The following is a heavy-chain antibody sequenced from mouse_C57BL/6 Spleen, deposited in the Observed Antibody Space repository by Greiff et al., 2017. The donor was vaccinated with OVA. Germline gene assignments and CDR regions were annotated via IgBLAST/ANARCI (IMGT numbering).Heavy chain of an antibody. V-gene: IGHV1-81*01. Sequence: VKLQESGAELARPGASVKLSCKASGYTFTSYGISWVKQRTGQGLEWIGEIYPRSGNTYYNEKFKGKATLTADKSSSTAYMELRSLTSEDSAVYFWARCDGYYWYFDVWGTGTTVTVSS. CDR1: GYTFTSYG. J-gene: IGHJ1*03. CDR3: ARCDGYYWYFDV. CDR2: IYPRSGNT. D-gene: IGHD2-3*01.